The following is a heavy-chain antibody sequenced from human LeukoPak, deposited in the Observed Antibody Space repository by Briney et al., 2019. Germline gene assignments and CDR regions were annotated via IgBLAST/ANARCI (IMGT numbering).Heavy chain of an antibody. CDR2: LNLSGAT. Sequence: SETLSLTCAVYGGSFSGYSWSWIRQPPGKGLNWIGGLNLSGATNHNPSLMIRVSMSIDTSKNQISLRVSSVTAADTAVYYCARVGYSFSINDWSRTGLGAYPTKYYYYMDVWGKGTTVTVSS. CDR1: GGSFSGYS. J-gene: IGHJ6*03. CDR3: ARVGYSFSINDWSRTGLGAYPTKYYYYMDV. D-gene: IGHD5-18*01. V-gene: IGHV4-34*01.